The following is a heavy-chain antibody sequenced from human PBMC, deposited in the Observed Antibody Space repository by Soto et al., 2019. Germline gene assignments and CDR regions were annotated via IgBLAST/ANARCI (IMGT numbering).Heavy chain of an antibody. D-gene: IGHD4-17*01. Sequence: PSQTLSLTCAISGDSVSTNGAAWNWIRQSPSRGLEWLGRTYYRSKWYNDYAVSVKSRITINPDTSKSQFSLQLNSVTPEDTAVYYCARDKHDYFNRGMGSDTWGQGILVTVSS. CDR1: GDSVSTNGAA. J-gene: IGHJ5*02. V-gene: IGHV6-1*01. CDR3: ARDKHDYFNRGMGSDT. CDR2: TYYRSKWYN.